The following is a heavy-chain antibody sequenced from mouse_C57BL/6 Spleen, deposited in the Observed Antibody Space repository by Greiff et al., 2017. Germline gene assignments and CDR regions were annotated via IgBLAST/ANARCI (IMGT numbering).Heavy chain of an antibody. CDR1: GYAFSSSW. V-gene: IGHV1-80*01. CDR2: IYPGDGDT. D-gene: IGHD1-1*01. J-gene: IGHJ2*01. Sequence: QVQLKQSGPELVKPGASVKISCKASGYAFSSSWMNWVKQRPGKGLEWIGQIYPGDGDTNYNGKFKGKATLTADKSSSTAYMQLSSLTSEDSAVYFCARSGTTVVGGYFDYWGQGTTLTVSS. CDR3: ARSGTTVVGGYFDY.